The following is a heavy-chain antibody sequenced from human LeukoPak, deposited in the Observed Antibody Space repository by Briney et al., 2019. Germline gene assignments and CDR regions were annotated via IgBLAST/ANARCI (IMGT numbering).Heavy chain of an antibody. CDR2: ISYDGSNK. Sequence: PGGSLRLSCAASGFTFSSYGMHWVRQAPGKGLEWVAVISYDGSNKYYADSVKGRFTISRDTSKDTVYLQMDSLRAEDTAIYYCAKIHQNRVVVGAKGAFDIWGQGTVVTVSS. CDR3: AKIHQNRVVVGAKGAFDI. V-gene: IGHV3-30*18. J-gene: IGHJ3*02. CDR1: GFTFSSYG. D-gene: IGHD2-15*01.